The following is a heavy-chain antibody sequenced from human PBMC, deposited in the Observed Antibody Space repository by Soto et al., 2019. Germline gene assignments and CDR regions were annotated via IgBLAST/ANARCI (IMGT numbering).Heavy chain of an antibody. CDR1: GGSVNSGSYY. Sequence: QVQLQEPGPGLVKPSETLSLTCTVSGGSVNSGSYYWTWIRQPPGKGLEWIGYLYYNTNTNYNPSLKSRVTISVDTSKNQFSLKLISVTAADTAVYYCARTYCTTTSCQAHGMDVWGQGTTVTVSS. V-gene: IGHV4-61*01. CDR2: LYYNTNT. J-gene: IGHJ6*02. D-gene: IGHD2-2*01. CDR3: ARTYCTTTSCQAHGMDV.